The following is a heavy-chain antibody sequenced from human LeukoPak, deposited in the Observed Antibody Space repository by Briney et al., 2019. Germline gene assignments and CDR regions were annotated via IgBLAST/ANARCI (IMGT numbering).Heavy chain of an antibody. V-gene: IGHV3-48*03. J-gene: IGHJ4*02. CDR2: ISSSGTTI. Sequence: PGGSLRLSCAVSGFTFSSYEMNWVRQAPGKGLEWVSYISSSGTTIYYANSVKGRFTITRDNAKNPLYLQMNSVRAEDTAVYYCARDRVASGYGDYFDYWGQGTLVTVSS. CDR1: GFTFSSYE. CDR3: ARDRVASGYGDYFDY. D-gene: IGHD4-17*01.